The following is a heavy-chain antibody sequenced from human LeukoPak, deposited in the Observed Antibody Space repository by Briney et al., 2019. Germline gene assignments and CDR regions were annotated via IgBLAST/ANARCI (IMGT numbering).Heavy chain of an antibody. D-gene: IGHD1-1*01. CDR3: AKGGNDFYHYGLDV. CDR2: ISYDGSNE. CDR1: GFTFSSYG. Sequence: PGGSLRLSCAASGFTFSSYGMHWVRQAPGRGLEWVAVISYDGSNEYYIDPVKGRFNISRDNSKNTLYLQMHSLRVEDTARYCCAKGGNDFYHYGLDVWGQGTTVTVSS. V-gene: IGHV3-30*18. J-gene: IGHJ6*02.